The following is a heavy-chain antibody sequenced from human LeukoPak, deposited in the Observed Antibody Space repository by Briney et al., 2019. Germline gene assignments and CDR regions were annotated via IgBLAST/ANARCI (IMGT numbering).Heavy chain of an antibody. CDR1: GFTFSSYA. CDR3: AKDHVAVYDFWSGYQFDY. V-gene: IGHV3-23*01. J-gene: IGHJ4*02. CDR2: ICGSGGGT. D-gene: IGHD3-3*01. Sequence: PGGSLRLSCAASGFTFSSYAMGWVRQAPGKGLEWVSSICGSGGGTYYADSVKGRFTISRDNSKNTLYLQMNSLRAEDTAVYYCAKDHVAVYDFWSGYQFDYWGQGTLVTVSS.